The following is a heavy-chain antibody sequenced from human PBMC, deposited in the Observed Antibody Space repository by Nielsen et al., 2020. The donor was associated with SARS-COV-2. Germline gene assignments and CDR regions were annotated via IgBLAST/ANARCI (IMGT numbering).Heavy chain of an antibody. V-gene: IGHV1-2*06. D-gene: IGHD3-10*01. Sequence: ASVKVSCKASGGTFSSYAITWVRQAPGQGLEWMGRINPNSGGTNYAQKFQGRVTMTRDTSISTAYMELSSLRSEDTAVYYCARDQQGDGYFDYWGQGTLVTVSS. CDR1: GGTFSSYA. CDR2: INPNSGGT. J-gene: IGHJ4*02. CDR3: ARDQQGDGYFDY.